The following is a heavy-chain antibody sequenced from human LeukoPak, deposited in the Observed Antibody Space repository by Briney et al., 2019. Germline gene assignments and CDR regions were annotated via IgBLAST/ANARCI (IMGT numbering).Heavy chain of an antibody. Sequence: GGSLRLSCAASGFTVSSNYMSWVRQAPGKGLEWVSVIYSGGSTYYADSVKGRFTISRDNSKNTLYLQMNSLRAEDTAVYYCARAMYYDFWSGLDCWGQGTLVTVSS. CDR3: ARAMYYDFWSGLDC. CDR1: GFTVSSNY. J-gene: IGHJ4*02. CDR2: IYSGGST. D-gene: IGHD3-3*01. V-gene: IGHV3-53*01.